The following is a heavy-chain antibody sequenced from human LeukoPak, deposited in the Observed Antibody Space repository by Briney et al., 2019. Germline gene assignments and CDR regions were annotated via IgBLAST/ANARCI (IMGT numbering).Heavy chain of an antibody. J-gene: IGHJ4*02. D-gene: IGHD2-8*02. CDR3: ARLGYCSETTCPEAHFEY. CDR1: GYIFTTYW. CDR2: IYPGDSDI. V-gene: IGHV5-51*01. Sequence: GESLKISCKTSGYIFTTYWIGWVRQVPGKGLEWMGIIYPGDSDIRYNPSFEGRVVISADKSISTAFLQWSSLQASDTAMYYCARLGYCSETTCPEAHFEYWGQGTLITVSS.